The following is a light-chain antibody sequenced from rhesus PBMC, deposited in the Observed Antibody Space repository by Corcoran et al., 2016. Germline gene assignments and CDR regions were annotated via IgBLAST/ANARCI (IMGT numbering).Light chain of an antibody. Sequence: DIQMSQSPYSLSASVGDRVTITCWASQGIRSYLNWYQQKSGKAPTLLIYNANSLASGVPSRFSGSGSGTEFTITISSLQPEDFATYSCQQGNSNPRTFGQGTKVEIK. V-gene: IGKV1-32*02. J-gene: IGKJ1*01. CDR2: NAN. CDR1: QGIRSY. CDR3: QQGNSNPRT.